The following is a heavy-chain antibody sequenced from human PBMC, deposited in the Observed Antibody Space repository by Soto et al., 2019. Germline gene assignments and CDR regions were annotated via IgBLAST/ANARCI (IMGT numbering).Heavy chain of an antibody. D-gene: IGHD3-22*01. CDR3: ARSTLRYYSDTSGYHFDH. V-gene: IGHV3-74*01. CDR1: GFTFSSYW. Sequence: GGSLRLSCAASGFTFSSYWMHWVRQAPGKGLVWVSRINSDGSSTSYADSVKGRFTISRDNAKNSLYLQMNSLSTEDTAVYYCARSTLRYYSDTSGYHFDHWGQGTLVTVSS. CDR2: INSDGSST. J-gene: IGHJ4*02.